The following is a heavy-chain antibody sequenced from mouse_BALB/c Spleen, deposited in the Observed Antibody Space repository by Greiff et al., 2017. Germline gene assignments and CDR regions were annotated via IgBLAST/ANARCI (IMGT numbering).Heavy chain of an antibody. V-gene: IGHV1-69*01. CDR2: IDTSDSYT. CDR3: ARGATATNDYAMDY. CDR1: GYTFTDYW. D-gene: IGHD1-2*01. J-gene: IGHJ4*01. Sequence: QVQLQQSGAELVMPGASVKMSCKASGYTFTDYWMHWVKQRPGQGLEWIGAIDTSDSYTSYNQKFKGKATLTVDESSSTAYMQLSSLTSEDSAVYYCARGATATNDYAMDYWGQGTSVTVSS.